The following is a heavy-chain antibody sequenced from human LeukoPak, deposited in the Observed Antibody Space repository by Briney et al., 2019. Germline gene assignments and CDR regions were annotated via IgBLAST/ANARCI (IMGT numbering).Heavy chain of an antibody. D-gene: IGHD5-24*01. Sequence: ASVKVSCKVSGYTLTELSMHWVRQAPGKGLEWMGGFDPEDGETIYAQKFQGRVTMTEDTSTDTAYMELSSLRSEDTAVYYCATLPIFRRDGYNRLDYWGQGTLVTVSS. CDR3: ATLPIFRRDGYNRLDY. CDR1: GYTLTELS. V-gene: IGHV1-24*01. J-gene: IGHJ4*02. CDR2: FDPEDGET.